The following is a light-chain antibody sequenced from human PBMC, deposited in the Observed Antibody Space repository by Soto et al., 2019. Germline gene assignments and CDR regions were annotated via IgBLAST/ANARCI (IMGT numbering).Light chain of an antibody. CDR3: QLFGSSPPWT. CDR1: QSVTSSY. CDR2: GAS. Sequence: EIVLTQSPGTLSLSPGERATLSCRASQSVTSSYLAWYQHKRGQATRLLIYGASNRATGIPDRFSGSGSGTDFTLTISRLEPEDFAVYYCQLFGSSPPWTLGQGNKVEIK. J-gene: IGKJ1*01. V-gene: IGKV3-20*01.